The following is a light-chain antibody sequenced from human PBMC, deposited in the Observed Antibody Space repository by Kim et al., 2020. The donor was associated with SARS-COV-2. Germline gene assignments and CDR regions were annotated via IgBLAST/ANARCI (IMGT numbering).Light chain of an antibody. V-gene: IGLV1-44*01. CDR3: EAWDDSLTARV. CDR2: GTN. CDR1: DYNIGSYN. Sequence: QSVLTQPPSASGTPGQRVTISCSGSDYNIGSYNVARYRHLPGTAPNLLIYGTNQRPSGVPDRFSGSKSGTSASLAISDLQSDDEADYYCEAWDDSLTARVFGGGTQLTVL. J-gene: IGLJ3*02.